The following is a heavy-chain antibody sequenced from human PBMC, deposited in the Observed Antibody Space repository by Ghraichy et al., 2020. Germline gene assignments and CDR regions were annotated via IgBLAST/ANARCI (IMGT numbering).Heavy chain of an antibody. J-gene: IGHJ4*02. CDR3: ERGIFQYNRGYPPAFDY. Sequence: MGWMKTNSGNTGYAQKFQGRVTMTRDTSISTAYMELSSLRSEDTAVYYFERGIFQYNRGYPPAFDYWGKGTLVTVSS. V-gene: IGHV1-8*01. CDR2: MKTNSGNT. D-gene: IGHD3-22*01.